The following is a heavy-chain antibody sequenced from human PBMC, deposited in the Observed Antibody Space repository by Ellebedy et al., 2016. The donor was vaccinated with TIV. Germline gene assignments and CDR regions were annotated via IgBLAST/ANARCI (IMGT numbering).Heavy chain of an antibody. CDR3: ARDAARGYCSGGSCPTVY. CDR2: ISSSSSYI. CDR1: GFTFSSYS. D-gene: IGHD2-15*01. J-gene: IGHJ4*02. Sequence: GGSLRLXXAASGFTFSSYSMNWVRQAPGKGLEWVSSISSSSSYIYYADSVKGRFTISRDNAKNSLYLQMNSLRAEDTAVYYCARDAARGYCSGGSCPTVYWGQGTLVTVSS. V-gene: IGHV3-21*01.